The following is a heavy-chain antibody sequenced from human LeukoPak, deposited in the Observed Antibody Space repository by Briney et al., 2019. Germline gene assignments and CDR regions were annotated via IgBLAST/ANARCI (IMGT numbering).Heavy chain of an antibody. CDR3: ARILLYGDYVDY. CDR2: INPNSGGT. V-gene: IGHV1-2*02. D-gene: IGHD4-17*01. CDR1: GYTFTGYY. Sequence: ASVKVSCKASGYTFTGYYMHWVRQAPGQGLEWMGWINPNSGGTNYAQKLQGRVTMTTDTSTSTAYMELRSLRSDDTAVYYCARILLYGDYVDYWGQGTLVTVSS. J-gene: IGHJ4*02.